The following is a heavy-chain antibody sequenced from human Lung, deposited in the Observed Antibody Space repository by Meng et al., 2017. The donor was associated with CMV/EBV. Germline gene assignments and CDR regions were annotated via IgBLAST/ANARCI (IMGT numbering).Heavy chain of an antibody. Sequence: QVQLVQSRSELKKPGASAKVSCKASGYTFTRYPMNWVRQAPGQGLEWMGWISTNTGNPTYAQGFTGRFVFSVDTSVSTAYLQISSLKAEDTAVYYCGTLKYTSGFYGPAYWGQGALVTVSS. CDR2: ISTNTGNP. J-gene: IGHJ4*02. CDR1: GYTFTRYP. CDR3: GTLKYTSGFYGPAY. V-gene: IGHV7-4-1*02. D-gene: IGHD6-19*01.